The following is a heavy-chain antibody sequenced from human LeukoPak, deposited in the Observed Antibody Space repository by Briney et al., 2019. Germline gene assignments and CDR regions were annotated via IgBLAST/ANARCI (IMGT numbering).Heavy chain of an antibody. CDR3: ARGNYDILTGYLYYYYMDV. D-gene: IGHD3-9*01. Sequence: SETLSLTCAVYGGSFSGYYWSWIRQPPGKGLEWIGEITHSGSTNYNPSLTRRATISVETSKNQFSLKLSSVTAADTAVYYCARGNYDILTGYLYYYYMDVWGKGTTVTISS. CDR1: GGSFSGYY. V-gene: IGHV4-34*01. J-gene: IGHJ6*03. CDR2: ITHSGST.